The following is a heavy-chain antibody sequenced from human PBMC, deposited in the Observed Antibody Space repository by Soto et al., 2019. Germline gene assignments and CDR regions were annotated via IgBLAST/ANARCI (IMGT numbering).Heavy chain of an antibody. CDR2: ISGSGGST. J-gene: IGHJ4*02. Sequence: EVQLLESGGGLVQPGGSLRLSCAASGFTFSSYAMSWVRQAPGKGLEWVSAISGSGGSTYYADSVKGRFTISRDKSKNTLYLQMNSLRAEDTAVYYCAKDGGQQLVLTYYFDYWGQGTLVTVSS. CDR3: AKDGGQQLVLTYYFDY. CDR1: GFTFSSYA. D-gene: IGHD6-13*01. V-gene: IGHV3-23*01.